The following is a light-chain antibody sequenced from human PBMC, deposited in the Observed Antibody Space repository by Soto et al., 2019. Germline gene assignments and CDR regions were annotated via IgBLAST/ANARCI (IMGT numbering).Light chain of an antibody. V-gene: IGLV2-11*01. CDR3: CSYAGSYTNWV. J-gene: IGLJ3*02. CDR1: SSDVGGYNS. Sequence: QSVLTQPRSVSGSPRQSVTISCTGTSSDVGGYNSVSWYQQSPGKAPKLMIFDVTKRPSGVPDRFSGSKSGNTASLTISGLQAEDEADYYCCSYAGSYTNWVFGGGTQLTVL. CDR2: DVT.